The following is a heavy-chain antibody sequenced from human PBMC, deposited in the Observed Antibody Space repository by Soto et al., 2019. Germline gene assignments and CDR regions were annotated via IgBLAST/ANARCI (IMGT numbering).Heavy chain of an antibody. CDR1: GFTFSSYE. V-gene: IGHV3-48*03. Sequence: EVQLVESGGGLVQPGGSLRLSCAASGFTFSSYEMNWVRQAPGKGLYWVSYISSSGSTIYYADSVKGRFTISRDNAKNSLYLQMNSLRVEDTAVYYCARERGRYSSGDGMDVWGQGTTVTVSS. CDR2: ISSSGSTI. D-gene: IGHD5-18*01. J-gene: IGHJ6*02. CDR3: ARERGRYSSGDGMDV.